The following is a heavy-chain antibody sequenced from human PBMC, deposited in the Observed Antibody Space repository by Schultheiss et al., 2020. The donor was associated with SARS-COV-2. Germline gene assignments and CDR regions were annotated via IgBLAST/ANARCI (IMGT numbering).Heavy chain of an antibody. CDR3: ARGWFYSDILTGSYYYGMDV. CDR2: INHSGST. D-gene: IGHD3-9*01. CDR1: GGSFSGYY. Sequence: SETLSLTCAVYGGSFSGYYWSWIRQPPGKGLEWIGEINHSGSTNYNPSLKSRVTISVDTSKNQFSLKLSSVTAADTAVYYCARGWFYSDILTGSYYYGMDVWGQGTTVTVSS. J-gene: IGHJ6*02. V-gene: IGHV4-34*01.